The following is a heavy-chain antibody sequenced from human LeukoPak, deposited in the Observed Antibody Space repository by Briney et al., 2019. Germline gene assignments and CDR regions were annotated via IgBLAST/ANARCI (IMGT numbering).Heavy chain of an antibody. Sequence: GGSLRLSCEASGFTVSSNYMSWVRQAPGKGLEWVSVIYSGGTTYYADSVKGRFTISRDNSKNTLYLQMNSLRSDDTAVYYCARDGKWLRFPIYYYYYYMDVWGKGTTVTISS. D-gene: IGHD5-12*01. J-gene: IGHJ6*03. CDR2: IYSGGTT. CDR3: ARDGKWLRFPIYYYYYYMDV. CDR1: GFTVSSNY. V-gene: IGHV3-53*05.